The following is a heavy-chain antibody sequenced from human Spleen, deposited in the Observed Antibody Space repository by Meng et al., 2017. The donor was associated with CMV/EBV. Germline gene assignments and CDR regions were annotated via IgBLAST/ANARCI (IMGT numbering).Heavy chain of an antibody. J-gene: IGHJ5*02. CDR1: GYTFTGYY. V-gene: IGHV1-2*02. CDR3: ARRGGDSRGFDP. D-gene: IGHD2-21*02. Sequence: SCKASGYTFTGYYMHWVRQAPGQGLEWMGWINPNSGGTNYAQKFQGRVTMTRDTSISTAYMELSRLRSDDTAVYYCARRGGDSRGFDPWGQGTLVTVSS. CDR2: INPNSGGT.